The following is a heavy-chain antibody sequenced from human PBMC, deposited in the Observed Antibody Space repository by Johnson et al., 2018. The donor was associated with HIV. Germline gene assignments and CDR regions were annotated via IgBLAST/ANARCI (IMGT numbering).Heavy chain of an antibody. CDR1: GFALSNYW. Sequence: VQLVESGGGAVQPGGSLRLSCAASGFALSNYWMNWVRQAPGKGLEWVANIKKDGSEKYYVASVKGRFTISRDNAKNSLYLQLNSLRADDTAVYFCARDRFGDSDAFDIWGQGTMVTVSS. CDR2: IKKDGSEK. V-gene: IGHV3-7*01. D-gene: IGHD4-17*01. J-gene: IGHJ3*02. CDR3: ARDRFGDSDAFDI.